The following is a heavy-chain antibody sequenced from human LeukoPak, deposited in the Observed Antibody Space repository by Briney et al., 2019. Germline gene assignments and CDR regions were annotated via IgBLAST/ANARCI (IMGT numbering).Heavy chain of an antibody. D-gene: IGHD4-17*01. J-gene: IGHJ4*02. V-gene: IGHV4-34*01. CDR1: GGSFSGYY. Sequence: SETLSLTCAVYGGSFSGYYWSWIRQPPGKGLEWIGEINHSGSTNYNPSLKSRVTISVDTSKNQFSLKLSSVTAADTAVYYCARREAMTTVYQSLDYWGQGTLVTVSS. CDR2: INHSGST. CDR3: ARREAMTTVYQSLDY.